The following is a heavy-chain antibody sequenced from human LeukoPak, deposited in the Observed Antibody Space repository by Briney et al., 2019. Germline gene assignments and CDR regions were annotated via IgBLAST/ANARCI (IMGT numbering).Heavy chain of an antibody. D-gene: IGHD6-19*01. CDR1: GYSISSGYY. CDR2: IYHSGST. V-gene: IGHV4-38-2*02. CDR3: ARHVAEGRVGDYYYGMDV. J-gene: IGHJ6*02. Sequence: SETLSLTCTVSGYSISSGYYWGWIRQPPGKGLEWIGSIYHSGSTYYNPSLKSRVTISVDTSKNQFSLKLSSVTAADTAVYYCARHVAEGRVGDYYYGMDVWGQGTTVTVSS.